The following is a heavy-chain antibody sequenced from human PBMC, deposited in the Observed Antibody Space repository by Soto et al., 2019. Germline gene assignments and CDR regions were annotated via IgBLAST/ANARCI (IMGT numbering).Heavy chain of an antibody. Sequence: EVLLLESGGGLVQPGGSLRLSCEVSGFTFSTYAMTWVRQAPGKGLEWVSGISESGGSTYYADSVKGRFTISRDNSKNTLYLQMNSLRAEDTALYSCAKQGLRGDFYYYMDVWGKGTTVTVSS. J-gene: IGHJ6*03. D-gene: IGHD5-12*01. CDR1: GFTFSTYA. V-gene: IGHV3-23*01. CDR2: ISESGGST. CDR3: AKQGLRGDFYYYMDV.